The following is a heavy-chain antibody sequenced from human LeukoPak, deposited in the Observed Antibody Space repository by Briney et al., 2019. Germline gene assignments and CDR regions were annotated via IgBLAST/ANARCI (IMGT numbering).Heavy chain of an antibody. J-gene: IGHJ4*02. CDR1: GFTFRSYA. D-gene: IGHD6-19*01. CDR2: ISGSGGST. CDR3: AKDPGGGSSGWYYFDY. Sequence: GGSLRLSCAASGFTFRSYATSWVRQAPGKGLEWVSAISGSGGSTYYADSVKGRFTISRDNSKNTLYLQMNSLRAEDTAVYYCAKDPGGGSSGWYYFDYWGQGTLVTVSS. V-gene: IGHV3-23*01.